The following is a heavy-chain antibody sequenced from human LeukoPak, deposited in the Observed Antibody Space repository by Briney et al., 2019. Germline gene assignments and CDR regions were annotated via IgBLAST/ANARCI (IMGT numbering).Heavy chain of an antibody. V-gene: IGHV4-31*02. CDR3: ARNSELVGSYYYYGMDV. Sequence: SWVRQHPGKGLEWIGYIYYSGSTYYNPSLKSRVTISVDTSKNQFSLKLSSVTAADTAVYYCARNSELVGSYYYYGMDVWGQGTTVTVSS. D-gene: IGHD6-6*01. J-gene: IGHJ6*02. CDR2: IYYSGST.